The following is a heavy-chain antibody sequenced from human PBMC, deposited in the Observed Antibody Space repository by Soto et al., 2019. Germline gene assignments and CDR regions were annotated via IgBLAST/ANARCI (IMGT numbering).Heavy chain of an antibody. CDR3: ARDTYSNYVLPGNWFYP. J-gene: IGHJ5*02. V-gene: IGHV1-46*01. Sequence: ASVKVSCKASGFSFSDYFMHWVRQAPGQGLEWMGIINPSGDSRNYAQKFQGRVTITRDTSTSTVYMDLSSLRSEDTAVYYCARDTYSNYVLPGNWFYPWGQGTLVTVSS. CDR2: INPSGDSR. D-gene: IGHD4-4*01. CDR1: GFSFSDYF.